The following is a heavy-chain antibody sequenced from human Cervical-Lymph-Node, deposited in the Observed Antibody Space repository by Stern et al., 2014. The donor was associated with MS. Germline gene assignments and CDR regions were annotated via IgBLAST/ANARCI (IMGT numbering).Heavy chain of an antibody. D-gene: IGHD3-10*01. CDR2: VSYDGTQR. V-gene: IGHV3-30-3*01. Sequence: HVQLHESGGGVVQPGRSLSLSCVASRFTVSTYAMHWVRQAPGKGLACVAFVSYDGTQRNSTDSVKARFTISRDNSKNTLYLHMNSLRDEDTAVYFCARGGRGVGLEYWGQGALVTVSS. CDR1: RFTVSTYA. J-gene: IGHJ4*02. CDR3: ARGGRGVGLEY.